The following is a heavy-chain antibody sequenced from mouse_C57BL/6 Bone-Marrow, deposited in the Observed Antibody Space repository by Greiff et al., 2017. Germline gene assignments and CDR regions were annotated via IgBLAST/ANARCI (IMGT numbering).Heavy chain of an antibody. CDR1: GFSFNTYA. V-gene: IGHV10-1*01. J-gene: IGHJ1*03. Sequence: EVMLVESGGGLVQPKGSLKLSCAASGFSFNTYAMNWVRQAPGKGLEWVARIRSKSNNYATYYADSVKDRFTISRDDSESMLYLQMNNLKTEDTAMYYCVRPGSDFDVWGTGTTVTVSS. CDR3: VRPGSDFDV. CDR2: IRSKSNNYAT. D-gene: IGHD1-1*01.